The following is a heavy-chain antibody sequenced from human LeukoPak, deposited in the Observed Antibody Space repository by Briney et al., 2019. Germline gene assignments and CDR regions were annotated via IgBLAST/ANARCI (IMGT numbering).Heavy chain of an antibody. J-gene: IGHJ4*02. Sequence: SVKVSCKASGGTFSSYAISWVRQAPGQGLEWMGRIIPILGIANYAQKFQGRVTITADKSTSTAYMGLSSLRSEDTAVYYCARDRTMVRIFDYWGQGTLVTVSS. D-gene: IGHD3-10*01. CDR3: ARDRTMVRIFDY. CDR2: IIPILGIA. V-gene: IGHV1-69*04. CDR1: GGTFSSYA.